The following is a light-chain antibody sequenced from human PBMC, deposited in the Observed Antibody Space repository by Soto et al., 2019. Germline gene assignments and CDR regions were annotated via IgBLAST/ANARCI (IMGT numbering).Light chain of an antibody. CDR3: ETWDSNTHTV. Sequence: QPVLTQSSPASASLGSSVKLTCTLSSEHSSYIIAWHQQQPGKAPRYLMKLEGSGSYNKGSGVPDRFSGSSSGADRYLTISNLQFEDEADYYCETWDSNTHTVFGGGTKLTVL. CDR2: LEGSGSY. V-gene: IGLV4-60*02. J-gene: IGLJ3*02. CDR1: SEHSSYI.